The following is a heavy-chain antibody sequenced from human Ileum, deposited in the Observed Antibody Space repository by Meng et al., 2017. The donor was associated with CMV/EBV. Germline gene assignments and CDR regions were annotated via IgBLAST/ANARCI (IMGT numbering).Heavy chain of an antibody. CDR2: INPNSGNT. J-gene: IGHJ4*02. CDR3: ESVTAAGTDESELGYCFDY. D-gene: IGHD6-13*01. Sequence: ASVKVSCKASGYTFTSYDISWVRQATGQGLEWMGWINPNSGNTNYAQKFQGRVTMTRNTSISTAYMELSSLRSEDTAVYYCESVTAAGTDESELGYCFDYWGQGTPVTVSS. CDR1: GYTFTSYD. V-gene: IGHV1-8*02.